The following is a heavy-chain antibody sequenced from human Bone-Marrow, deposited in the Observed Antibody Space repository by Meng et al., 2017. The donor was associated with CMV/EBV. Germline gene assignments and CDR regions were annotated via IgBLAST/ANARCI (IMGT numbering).Heavy chain of an antibody. J-gene: IGHJ4*02. D-gene: IGHD3-3*01. CDR2: LYYGGNT. CDR3: ARAWWSGYGALEY. CDR1: GGSISNSDYY. V-gene: IGHV4-39*07. Sequence: SETLSLNCSVSGGSISNSDYYWGWIRQPPGKGLEWIGNLYYGGNTYYNPSLKSRVTISVDTSKKQLFLKLSSVTAADTAVYYCARAWWSGYGALEYWGQGTRVTVSS.